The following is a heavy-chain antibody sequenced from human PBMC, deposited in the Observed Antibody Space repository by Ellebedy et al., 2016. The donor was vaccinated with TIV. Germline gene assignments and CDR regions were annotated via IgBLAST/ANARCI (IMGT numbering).Heavy chain of an antibody. Sequence: SETLSLTCTVSGGSISSGDYYWSWIRQPPGKGLEWIGNIYYSGGTYYNPSLKSRITISVNTSKNQFSLKLSSVTAADTAVYYCARDTIVPSPGSSGYGMDVWGQGTTVTVS. J-gene: IGHJ6*02. CDR1: GGSISSGDYY. CDR2: IYYSGGT. D-gene: IGHD6-6*01. CDR3: ARDTIVPSPGSSGYGMDV. V-gene: IGHV4-30-4*01.